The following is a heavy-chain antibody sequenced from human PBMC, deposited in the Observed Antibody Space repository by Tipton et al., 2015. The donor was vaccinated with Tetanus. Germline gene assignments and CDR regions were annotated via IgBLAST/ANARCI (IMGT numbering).Heavy chain of an antibody. CDR3: ARVDDSVWGSPFDP. D-gene: IGHD3-16*01. CDR2: IFHTGGA. Sequence: TLSLTCTVSGGSDNSDDYYWTWIRQHPGKGLDWIGYIFHTGGADYNPSLKSRATISIDTSKNQFSLKLSSVTAADTAVYYCARVDDSVWGSPFDPWGQGVLVTVST. CDR1: GGSDNSDDYY. J-gene: IGHJ5*02. V-gene: IGHV4-31*03.